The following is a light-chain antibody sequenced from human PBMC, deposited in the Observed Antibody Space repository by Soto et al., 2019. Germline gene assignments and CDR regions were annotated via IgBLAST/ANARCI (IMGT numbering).Light chain of an antibody. CDR2: EVT. J-gene: IGLJ1*01. Sequence: QSALTQPASVSGSPGQSITISCTGTSTDVGTYNYVSWYQQHPGKAPKLMIYEVTNRPSGVSIRFSGSKSGNTASLTISGLQAEDEAEYYCTSYTSSVTLRYVFGTGTKVTVL. V-gene: IGLV2-14*01. CDR3: TSYTSSVTLRYV. CDR1: STDVGTYNY.